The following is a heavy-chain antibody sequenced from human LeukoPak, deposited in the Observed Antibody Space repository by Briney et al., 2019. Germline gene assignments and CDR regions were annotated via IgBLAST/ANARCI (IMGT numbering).Heavy chain of an antibody. CDR1: GFTFSNYA. Sequence: GGSLRLSCVASGFTFSNYAMSWVRQAPEKGLDWVSVISGSAHKIRYADSVKGRFTISRDNAKNSLYLQMNSLRAEDTAVYYCARDRSGSYIDYWDRGTLVTVSS. CDR2: ISGSAHKI. D-gene: IGHD1-26*01. V-gene: IGHV3-23*01. CDR3: ARDRSGSYIDY. J-gene: IGHJ4*02.